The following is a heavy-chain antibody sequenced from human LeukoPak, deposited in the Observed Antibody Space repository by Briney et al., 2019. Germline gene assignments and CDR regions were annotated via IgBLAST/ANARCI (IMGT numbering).Heavy chain of an antibody. CDR2: ISSSSSYI. V-gene: IGHV3-21*01. D-gene: IGHD3-10*01. Sequence: PGGSLRLSCAASGFTFTTCGMHWVRQAPGKGLEWVSSISSSSSYIYYADSVKGRFTISRDNAKNSLYLQMNSLRAEDTAVYYCARDLRVRGVIITFDWFDPWGQGTLVTVSS. CDR1: GFTFTTCG. J-gene: IGHJ5*02. CDR3: ARDLRVRGVIITFDWFDP.